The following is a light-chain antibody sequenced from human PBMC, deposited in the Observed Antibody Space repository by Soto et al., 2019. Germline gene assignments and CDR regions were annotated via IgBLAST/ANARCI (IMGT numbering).Light chain of an antibody. CDR2: LNSDGSH. V-gene: IGLV4-69*01. J-gene: IGLJ2*01. CDR1: SGHSNYV. Sequence: QSVLTQSPSASASLGASVKLTCTLSSGHSNYVIAWHQQQPEKGPRYLMKLNSDGSHSKGEGIPDRFSGSSSGAERYLTISSLQSEDEADYYCQTWDTGIRVFGGGTQLTVL. CDR3: QTWDTGIRV.